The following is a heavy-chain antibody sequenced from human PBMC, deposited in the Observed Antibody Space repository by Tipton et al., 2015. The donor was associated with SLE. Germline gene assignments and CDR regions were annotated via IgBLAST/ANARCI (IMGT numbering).Heavy chain of an antibody. CDR2: INDSGST. V-gene: IGHV4-34*01. D-gene: IGHD3-22*01. Sequence: TLSLTCAVYGGSFSGNYWTWVRQPPGQGLEWIGEINDSGSTNYNPSLKSRVNISIDTSKNQFSLKLSSVTAADTAVYYCARHRRFSYGSYRYDSSGPFDSWGQGTLVTVSS. J-gene: IGHJ4*02. CDR3: ARHRRFSYGSYRYDSSGPFDS. CDR1: GGSFSGNY.